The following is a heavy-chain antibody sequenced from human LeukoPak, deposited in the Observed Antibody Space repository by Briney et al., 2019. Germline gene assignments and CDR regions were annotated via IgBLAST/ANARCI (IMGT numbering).Heavy chain of an antibody. CDR3: ARDMYNWNYGEVGWFDP. V-gene: IGHV3-48*04. J-gene: IGHJ5*02. CDR2: ISLSGSPI. D-gene: IGHD1-7*01. Sequence: GGSLRLSCAASGFNFDKYNMNWVRQAPGKGLEWISYISLSGSPIYYADSVKGRFTISRDNAKNSLYLQMNSLRAEDTAVYYCARDMYNWNYGEVGWFDPWGQGTLVTVSS. CDR1: GFNFDKYN.